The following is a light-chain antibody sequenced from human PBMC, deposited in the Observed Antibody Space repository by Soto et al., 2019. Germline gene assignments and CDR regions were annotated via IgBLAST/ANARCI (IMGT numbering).Light chain of an antibody. CDR3: QSYDSSLSGGV. J-gene: IGLJ2*01. Sequence: QAVVTQPPSVSGAPGQRVTISCTGSSSNIGAGYDVNWYQQLPGTAPKLLIYGNNNRPSGVPDRFSGSKSGTSASLAITGLQAEDEADYYCQSYDSSLSGGVFGGGTKVTVL. V-gene: IGLV1-40*01. CDR1: SSNIGAGYD. CDR2: GNN.